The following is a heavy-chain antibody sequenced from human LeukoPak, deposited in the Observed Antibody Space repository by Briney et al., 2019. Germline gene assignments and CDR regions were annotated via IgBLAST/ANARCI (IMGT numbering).Heavy chain of an antibody. CDR3: ARDPYNGSYGDDYYYYMDV. D-gene: IGHD1-26*01. J-gene: IGHJ6*03. Sequence: GGSLRLSCAASGFTFSNYNMMWVPQSPGEGVEGVSSITRCSIYTFYADSVKGRFTISRDNAKNSLSLQINSLRAEDTAVYYCARDPYNGSYGDDYYYYMDVWGKGTTVTISS. CDR1: GFTFSNYN. V-gene: IGHV3-21*01. CDR2: ITRCSIYT.